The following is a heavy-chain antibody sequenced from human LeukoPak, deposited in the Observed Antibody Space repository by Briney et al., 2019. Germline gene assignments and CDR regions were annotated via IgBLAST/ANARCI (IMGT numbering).Heavy chain of an antibody. CDR3: ARGGSYYHDNSGYSHFDF. J-gene: IGHJ4*02. CDR1: GGSISSYY. CDR2: IYTSGST. D-gene: IGHD3-22*01. Sequence: SETLSLTCTVSGGSISSYYWSWIRQPAGKGLEWIGRIYTSGSTNYNPSLKSRVTMSVDTSKDQFSLKLSSVTAADTAVYFCARGGSYYHDNSGYSHFDFWGQGTLATVSS. V-gene: IGHV4-4*07.